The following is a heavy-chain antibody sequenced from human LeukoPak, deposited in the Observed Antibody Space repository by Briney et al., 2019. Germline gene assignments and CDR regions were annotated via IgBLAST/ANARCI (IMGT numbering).Heavy chain of an antibody. J-gene: IGHJ4*02. D-gene: IGHD3-22*01. Sequence: GESLKISCKGSGYSFTSYWISWVRQMPGKGLEWMGIIYPGDSDTRYSPSFQGQVTISADKSISTAYLQWSSLKASDTAMYYCARTLGLGYDSSGYYLFDYWGQGTLVTVSS. V-gene: IGHV5-51*01. CDR2: IYPGDSDT. CDR3: ARTLGLGYDSSGYYLFDY. CDR1: GYSFTSYW.